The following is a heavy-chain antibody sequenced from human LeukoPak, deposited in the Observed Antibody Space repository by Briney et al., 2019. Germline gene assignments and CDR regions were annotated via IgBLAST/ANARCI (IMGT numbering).Heavy chain of an antibody. CDR2: IYYTGST. CDR3: ARQRGIAAADS. J-gene: IGHJ4*02. V-gene: IGHV4-39*01. Sequence: PSETLSLTCTVSGGSISTDTYYWGWIRQPPGKGLEWIGSIYYTGSTYYYPSLKSQVTISVDTSKNPFSLRWNTVTAADTAVYYCARQRGIAAADSWGQGTLVTVSS. D-gene: IGHD6-13*01. CDR1: GGSISTDTYY.